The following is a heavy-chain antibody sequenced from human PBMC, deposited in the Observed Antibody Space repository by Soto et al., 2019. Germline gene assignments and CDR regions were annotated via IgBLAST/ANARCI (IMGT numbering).Heavy chain of an antibody. CDR1: GFTFSRFA. Sequence: GGSLRLSCAASGFTFSRFAMSWVRQAPEKGLEWVTGISGSGRSTFYADSVKGRFTISRDNSKNTLYLQMNSLRAEDTAVYYCARRLYYDSSGFEGGGMDVWGQGTTVTVSS. CDR2: ISGSGRST. V-gene: IGHV3-23*01. CDR3: ARRLYYDSSGFEGGGMDV. J-gene: IGHJ6*02. D-gene: IGHD3-22*01.